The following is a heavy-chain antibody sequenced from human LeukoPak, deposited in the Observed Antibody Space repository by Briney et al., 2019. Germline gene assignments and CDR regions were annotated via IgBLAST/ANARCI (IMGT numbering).Heavy chain of an antibody. D-gene: IGHD3-10*01. J-gene: IGHJ5*02. CDR2: ISAYNGNT. CDR1: GYTFTSYG. CDR3: ARDEGYYYGSGRNNWFDP. V-gene: IGHV1-18*01. Sequence: ASVKVSCKASGYTFTSYGISWVRQAPGQGLEWMGWISAYNGNTNYAQKLQGRVTMTTDTSTSTAYMELRSLRSDDTAVYYCARDEGYYYGSGRNNWFDPWGQGTLVTVSS.